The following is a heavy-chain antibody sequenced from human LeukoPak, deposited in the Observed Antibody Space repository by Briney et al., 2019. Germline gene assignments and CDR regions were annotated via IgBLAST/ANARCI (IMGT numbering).Heavy chain of an antibody. CDR1: GDSISSYY. V-gene: IGHV4-59*01. CDR2: IYSSGST. D-gene: IGHD5-24*01. J-gene: IGHJ3*02. CDR3: ARGRRWLAFDI. Sequence: PSETLSLTCTVYGDSISSYYWTWIRQPPGKGQEWIGYIYSSGSTKYNPSLKSRVTISVDTSKNQFSLKLSSVTTADTAVYYCARGRRWLAFDIWGQGTMVTVSS.